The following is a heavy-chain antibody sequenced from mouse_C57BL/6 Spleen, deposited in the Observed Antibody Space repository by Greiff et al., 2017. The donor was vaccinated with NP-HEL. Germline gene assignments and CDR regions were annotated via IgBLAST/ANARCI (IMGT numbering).Heavy chain of an antibody. Sequence: DVQLQESGPELVKPGASVKIPCKASGYTFTDYNMDWVKQSHGKSLEWIGDINPNNGGTIYNQKFKGKATLTVDKSSSTAYMELRSLTSEDTAVYYYARGGIYYYGSSYAMDYWGQGTSVTVSS. CDR3: ARGGIYYYGSSYAMDY. CDR2: INPNNGGT. J-gene: IGHJ4*01. D-gene: IGHD1-1*01. V-gene: IGHV1-18*01. CDR1: GYTFTDYN.